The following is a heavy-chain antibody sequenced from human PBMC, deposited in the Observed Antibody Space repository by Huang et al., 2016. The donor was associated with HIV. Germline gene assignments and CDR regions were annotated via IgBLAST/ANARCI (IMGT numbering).Heavy chain of an antibody. J-gene: IGHJ4*02. CDR2: IYYSGST. V-gene: IGHV4-61*01. Sequence: QVQLQESGPGLVKPSETLSLTCTVSGGSVISGSYYWSWIRQPPGKGLEWIGYIYYSGSTNYNPSLKSRVTISVDTSKNQFSLKLSSVTAADTAVYYCARDYGGNSGVEYFDYWGQGTLVTVSS. CDR3: ARDYGGNSGVEYFDY. CDR1: GGSVISGSYY. D-gene: IGHD4-17*01.